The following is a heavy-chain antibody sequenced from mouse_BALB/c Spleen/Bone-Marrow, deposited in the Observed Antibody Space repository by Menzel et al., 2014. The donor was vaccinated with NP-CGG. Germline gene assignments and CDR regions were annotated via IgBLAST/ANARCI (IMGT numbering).Heavy chain of an antibody. CDR1: GDSITSGY. CDR3: ARRQLGLQYYFDY. J-gene: IGHJ2*01. Sequence: EVKLMESGPSLVKPSQTLSLTCSVTGDSITSGYWNWIRKFPGNKLEHMGYISYSGSTYYNPSLKSRISITRDTSKNQYYLQLNSVTTEDTVTYYCARRQLGLQYYFDYWGQGTTLAVSS. D-gene: IGHD3-2*01. V-gene: IGHV3-8*02. CDR2: ISYSGST.